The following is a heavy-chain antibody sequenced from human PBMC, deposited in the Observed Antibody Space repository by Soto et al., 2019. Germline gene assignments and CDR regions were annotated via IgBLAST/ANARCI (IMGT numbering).Heavy chain of an antibody. CDR1: GFTFSSHW. CDR2: INIDGNST. J-gene: IGHJ5*02. D-gene: IGHD6-19*01. V-gene: IGHV3-74*01. Sequence: QPGGSLRLSCAASGFTFSSHWMHWVRQVPGKGLVWVARINIDGNSTTYADSVKGRFTISRDNAKNMLYLQMNSLRAEDTAVYYSARDPKALTISIAGFNCFDPWGQGTLVTVSS. CDR3: ARDPKALTISIAGFNCFDP.